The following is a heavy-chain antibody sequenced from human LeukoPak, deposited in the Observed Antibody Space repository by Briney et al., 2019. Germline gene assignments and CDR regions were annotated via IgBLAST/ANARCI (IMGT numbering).Heavy chain of an antibody. J-gene: IGHJ2*01. CDR1: GGSFSGYY. V-gene: IGHV4-34*01. CDR2: INHSGST. Sequence: SETLSLTCAVYGGSFSGYYWSWIRQPPGKGLEWIGEINHSGSTNYNPSLKSRVTISVDTSKNQFSLKLSSVTAADTAVYYCARSKWIQLWYFGLWGRGTLVAVSS. D-gene: IGHD5-18*01. CDR3: ARSKWIQLWYFGL.